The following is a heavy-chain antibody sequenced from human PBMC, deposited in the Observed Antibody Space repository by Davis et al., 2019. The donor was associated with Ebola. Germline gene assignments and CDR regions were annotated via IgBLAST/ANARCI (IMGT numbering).Heavy chain of an antibody. CDR1: GFTFSSYG. CDR3: ARYDVGGYYCMDV. J-gene: IGHJ6*02. CDR2: IYSGGST. Sequence: GESLKISCAASGFTFSSYGMHWVRQAPGKGLEWVSVIYSGGSTYYADSVKGRFTISRDNSKNTLYLQMNSLRAEDTAVYYCARYDVGGYYCMDVWGQGTTVTVSS. V-gene: IGHV3-53*01. D-gene: IGHD3-3*01.